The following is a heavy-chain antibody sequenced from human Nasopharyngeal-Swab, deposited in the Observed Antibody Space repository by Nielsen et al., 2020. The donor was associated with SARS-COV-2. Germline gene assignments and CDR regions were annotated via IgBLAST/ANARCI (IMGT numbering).Heavy chain of an antibody. D-gene: IGHD3-10*01. CDR3: AREMGYYGSGSYRPFDY. CDR1: GYTFTSYY. J-gene: IGHJ4*02. CDR2: INPSGGST. V-gene: IGHV1-46*01. Sequence: ASVKVSCKASGYTFTSYYIHWVRQAPGQGLEWMGIINPSGGSTSYAQKFQSLVTMTRDTSTSTVYMELSSLRSEDTAVYYCAREMGYYGSGSYRPFDYWGQGTLVTVSS.